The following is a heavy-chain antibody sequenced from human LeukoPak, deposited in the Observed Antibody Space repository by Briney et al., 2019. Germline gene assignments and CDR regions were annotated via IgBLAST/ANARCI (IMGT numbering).Heavy chain of an antibody. CDR2: IYYSGST. CDR1: GGSISRYF. CDR3: AREAVTKYYFDY. J-gene: IGHJ4*02. D-gene: IGHD4-17*01. V-gene: IGHV4-59*01. Sequence: SETLSLTCTVSGGSISRYFRSWIRQPPGKGLEWIGYIYYSGSTNYNPSLKSRVTMSVDTSKNQFSLKLSSVTAADTAVYYCAREAVTKYYFDYWGQGTLVTVSS.